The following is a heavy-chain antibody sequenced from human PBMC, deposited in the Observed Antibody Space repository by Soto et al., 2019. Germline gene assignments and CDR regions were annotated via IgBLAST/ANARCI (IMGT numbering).Heavy chain of an antibody. J-gene: IGHJ4*02. Sequence: EVQLLESGGGLVQPGGSLRLSCAASGFTFSSYAMSWVRQAPGKGLEWVSAISGSGGSTYYADSVKGRFTISGDNSNNMLYLQMNSLRAEDTAVYYCAKKGQLVPGYYFDYWGQGTLVTVSS. V-gene: IGHV3-23*01. CDR1: GFTFSSYA. CDR3: AKKGQLVPGYYFDY. CDR2: ISGSGGST. D-gene: IGHD6-6*01.